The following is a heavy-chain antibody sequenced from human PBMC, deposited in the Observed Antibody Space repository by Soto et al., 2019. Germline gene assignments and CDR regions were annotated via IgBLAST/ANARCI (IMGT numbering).Heavy chain of an antibody. V-gene: IGHV1-69*13. Sequence: RASVKVSFKASGGTFSSYAISWVRQAPGQGLEWMGGIIPIFGTANYAQKFQGRVTITADESTSTAYMELSSLRSEDTAVYYCAGYGSGSYYYIPYYYGMDVWGQGTTVTVSS. CDR3: AGYGSGSYYYIPYYYGMDV. J-gene: IGHJ6*02. CDR2: IIPIFGTA. D-gene: IGHD3-10*01. CDR1: GGTFSSYA.